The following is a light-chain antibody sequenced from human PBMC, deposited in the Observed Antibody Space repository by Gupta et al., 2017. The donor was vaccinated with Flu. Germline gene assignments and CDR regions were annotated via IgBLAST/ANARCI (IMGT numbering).Light chain of an antibody. Sequence: QSVLTQPPSVSGAPGQRGTISCPGSSSNIGAGYDVHWYQQLPGTAPKLLIYGNSNRPSRVPDRFSGSKSGTSASLAITGLQAEDEADYYCQSYDSSLSGSVFGGGTKLTVL. J-gene: IGLJ2*01. CDR2: GNS. CDR3: QSYDSSLSGSV. CDR1: SSNIGAGYD. V-gene: IGLV1-40*01.